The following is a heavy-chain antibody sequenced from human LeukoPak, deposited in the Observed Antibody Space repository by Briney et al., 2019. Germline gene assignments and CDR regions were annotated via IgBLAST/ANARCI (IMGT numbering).Heavy chain of an antibody. CDR3: ARVASYYGSGSYFHFDY. V-gene: IGHV3-74*01. CDR2: INSDGSST. Sequence: GGSLRLSCAASGFTFSSYWMHWVRQAPGKGLVWVSRINSDGSSTSYADSVKGRFTISRDNAKNTLYLQMNSLRAEDTAVYYCARVASYYGSGSYFHFDYWGQGTLVTVSS. CDR1: GFTFSSYW. J-gene: IGHJ4*02. D-gene: IGHD3-10*01.